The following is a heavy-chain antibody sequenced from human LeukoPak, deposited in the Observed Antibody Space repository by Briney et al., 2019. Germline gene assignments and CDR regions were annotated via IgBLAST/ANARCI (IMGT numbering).Heavy chain of an antibody. D-gene: IGHD3-10*01. CDR3: ARGVDYYGV. J-gene: IGHJ4*02. CDR2: IYYSGST. CDR1: GGSISSYY. V-gene: IGHV4-59*12. Sequence: SETLSLTCTVSGGSISSYYWSWIRQPPGKGLEWIGYIYYSGSTNYSPSLKSRVTISVDTSKKQFSLKLSSVTAADTAVYYCARGVDYYGVWGQGTLVTVSS.